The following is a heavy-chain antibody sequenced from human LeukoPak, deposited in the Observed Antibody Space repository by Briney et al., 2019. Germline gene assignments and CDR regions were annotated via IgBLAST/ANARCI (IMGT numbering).Heavy chain of an antibody. CDR1: GGSISSSSYY. D-gene: IGHD6-13*01. Sequence: SETLSLTCTVSGGSISSSSYYWGWIRQPPGNGLEWIGSIYYSGSTYYNPSLKSRVTISVDTSKNQFSLKLSSVTAADTAVYYCASSRPYSSSWYGYWGQGTLVTVSS. CDR3: ASSRPYSSSWYGY. J-gene: IGHJ4*02. CDR2: IYYSGST. V-gene: IGHV4-39*07.